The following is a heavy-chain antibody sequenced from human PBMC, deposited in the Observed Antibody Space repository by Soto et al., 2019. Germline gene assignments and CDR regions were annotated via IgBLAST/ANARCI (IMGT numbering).Heavy chain of an antibody. D-gene: IGHD4-17*01. CDR1: GGSISTGGYY. V-gene: IGHV4-31*03. CDR3: ARGLSVTRFDN. Sequence: QVQLQESGPGLVKPSQTLSLTCTVSGGSISTGGYYWTWIRQHPGKGLEWIGCIYYRGSTYYNPSLNTGVTISIDSSKNQFALKLSSGTAVDTAVYYCARGLSVTRFDNWGHGTVVTVSS. J-gene: IGHJ4*01. CDR2: IYYRGST.